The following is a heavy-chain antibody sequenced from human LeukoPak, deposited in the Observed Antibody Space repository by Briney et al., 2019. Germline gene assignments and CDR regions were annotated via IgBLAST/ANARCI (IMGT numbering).Heavy chain of an antibody. V-gene: IGHV3-48*04. CDR2: ISSSSSTI. CDR1: GFTFSSYS. J-gene: IGHJ4*02. CDR3: ARNAAVTSYCFFYY. D-gene: IGHD4-17*01. Sequence: GGSLRLSCAASGFTFSSYSMNWVRQAPGKGLEWVSYISSSSSTIHYADSVKGRFTISRDNAKDSLYLQMNSLRAEDTAVYYCARNAAVTSYCFFYYLGQGSLGTVSS.